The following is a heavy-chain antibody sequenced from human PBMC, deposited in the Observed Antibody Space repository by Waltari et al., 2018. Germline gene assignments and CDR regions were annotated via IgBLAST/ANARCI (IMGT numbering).Heavy chain of an antibody. CDR1: GGSNSSGEYY. V-gene: IGHV4-30-4*08. J-gene: IGHJ6*03. Sequence: QVQLQESGPGLVKPSQNLSLTCTVSGGSNSSGEYYWSWIRQPPGKGLEWIGYIYYSGTTYSHPSLKSRVTISVDTSQNQFSLTLSSVTAADTAVYYCARGKFLEWSPASYYMDVWGKGTTVTISS. CDR2: IYYSGTT. D-gene: IGHD3-3*01. CDR3: ARGKFLEWSPASYYMDV.